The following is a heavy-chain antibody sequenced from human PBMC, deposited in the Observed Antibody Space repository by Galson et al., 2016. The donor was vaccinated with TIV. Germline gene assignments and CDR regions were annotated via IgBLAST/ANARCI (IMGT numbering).Heavy chain of an antibody. J-gene: IGHJ3*01. CDR2: IWYGGINK. V-gene: IGHV3-33*06. D-gene: IGHD3-10*01. CDR1: GFTFSSHG. CDR3: AKARLWVGGNDAFDV. Sequence: SLRLSCAASGFTFSSHGMHWVRQAPGKGLEWVAVIWYGGINKYYADSVQGRFTISRDNSKNTVYLQMNSLRAEDTAVYYCAKARLWVGGNDAFDVWGQGTMVTVSS.